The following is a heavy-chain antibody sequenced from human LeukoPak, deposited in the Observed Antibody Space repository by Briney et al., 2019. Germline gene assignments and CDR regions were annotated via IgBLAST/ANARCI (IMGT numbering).Heavy chain of an antibody. D-gene: IGHD3-10*01. J-gene: IGHJ3*02. V-gene: IGHV1-18*01. CDR1: GYNFRNYA. CDR2: ISAYTGHT. CDR3: ASGRFGELSAFDI. Sequence: ASVKVSCKASGYNFRNYAINWVRQAPGQGLEWMGWISAYTGHTNYAQKFQGRVTMTANTSTNTASMGLRSLRSDDTAVYYCASGRFGELSAFDIWGQGTMVTVSS.